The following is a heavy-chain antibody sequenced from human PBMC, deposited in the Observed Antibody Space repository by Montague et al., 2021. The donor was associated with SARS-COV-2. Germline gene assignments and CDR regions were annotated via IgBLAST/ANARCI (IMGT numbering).Heavy chain of an antibody. Sequence: PALVKPTQTLTLTCTFSGISLSTSGVGVAWIHQPPGKALEWLALIYWDDDERYSPSMRSRLTITKDTSENQVVLRMTNMDPMDTATYYCAPLGFDSRSYYTPHNWFDPWGQGILVTVSS. J-gene: IGHJ5*02. D-gene: IGHD3-10*01. CDR2: IYWDDDE. CDR1: GISLSTSGVG. CDR3: APLGFDSRSYYTPHNWFDP. V-gene: IGHV2-5*02.